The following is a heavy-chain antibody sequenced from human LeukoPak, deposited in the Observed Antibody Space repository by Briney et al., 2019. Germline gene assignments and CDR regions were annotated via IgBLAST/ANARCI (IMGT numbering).Heavy chain of an antibody. J-gene: IGHJ4*02. V-gene: IGHV3-9*01. CDR2: ISWNSGSI. CDR1: GFTFDDYA. Sequence: PGGSLRLSCAAYGFTFDDYAMHWVRQAPGKGLEWVSGISWNSGSIGYADSVKGRFTISRDNAKNSLYLQMKSVGAEATAVYYCARARIAVARYYFDYWGQGTLVTVSS. D-gene: IGHD6-19*01. CDR3: ARARIAVARYYFDY.